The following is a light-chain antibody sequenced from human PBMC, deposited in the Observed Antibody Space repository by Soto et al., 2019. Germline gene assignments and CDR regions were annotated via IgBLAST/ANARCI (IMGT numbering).Light chain of an antibody. CDR3: QQSDSTRPIT. CDR1: QTVSRY. J-gene: IGKJ5*01. V-gene: IGKV1-39*01. CDR2: AAS. Sequence: DIQLTHSPSSLSASLGYTFTITCRSSQTVSRYLNWYQQKSGTAPKLLIYAASTLHTGVPSRFSGRGSGTDFTLTINKLQREDFADYYCQQSDSTRPITFGQGTRLEIK.